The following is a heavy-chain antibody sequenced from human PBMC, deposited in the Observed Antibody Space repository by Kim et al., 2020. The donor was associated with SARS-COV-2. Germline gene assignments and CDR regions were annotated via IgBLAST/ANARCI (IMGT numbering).Heavy chain of an antibody. V-gene: IGHV4-59*02. J-gene: IGHJ4*02. D-gene: IGHD6-13*01. CDR2: FYYTGNI. CDR3: ARHGSSYEYFFDY. CDR1: GAFVTTYY. Sequence: SENLSLTCSVSGAFVTTYYWSWIRQPPGKGLEWIGYFYYTGNINYNPSLKSRVTISGDTSKNQFSLKLSSVTAADTALYYCARHGSSYEYFFDYWGQGSL.